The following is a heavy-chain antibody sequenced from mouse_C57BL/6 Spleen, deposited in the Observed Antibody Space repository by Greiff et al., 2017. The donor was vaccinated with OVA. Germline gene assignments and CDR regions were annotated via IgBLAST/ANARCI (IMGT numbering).Heavy chain of an antibody. V-gene: IGHV14-4*01. CDR2: IDPENGDT. CDR1: GFNIKDDY. CDR3: THYYGSSYPYYYAMDY. D-gene: IGHD1-1*01. Sequence: EVQVVESGAELVRPGASVKLSCTASGFNIKDDYMHWVKQRPEQGLEWIGWIDPENGDTEYASKFQGKATITADTSSNTAYLQLSSLTSEDTAVYYCTHYYGSSYPYYYAMDYWGQGTSVTVSS. J-gene: IGHJ4*01.